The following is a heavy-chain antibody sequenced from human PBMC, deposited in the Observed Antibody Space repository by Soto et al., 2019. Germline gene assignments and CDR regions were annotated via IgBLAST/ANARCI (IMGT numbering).Heavy chain of an antibody. J-gene: IGHJ3*02. Sequence: GGSLRLYSAASGFTFSSYGMHWVRQAPGKGLEWVAVISYDGSNKYYADSVKGRFTISRDNSKNTLYLQMNSLRAEDTAVYYCANLPVGYAFDIWGQGTMVNVSS. D-gene: IGHD1-26*01. CDR2: ISYDGSNK. CDR3: ANLPVGYAFDI. CDR1: GFTFSSYG. V-gene: IGHV3-30*18.